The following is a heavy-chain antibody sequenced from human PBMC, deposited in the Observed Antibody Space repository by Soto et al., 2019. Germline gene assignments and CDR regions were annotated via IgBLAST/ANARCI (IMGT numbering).Heavy chain of an antibody. CDR3: AKDGARAHSYGYHPDYYYGMDV. J-gene: IGHJ6*02. Sequence: EVQLLESGGGLVQPGGSLRLSCAASGFTFSSYAMSWVRQAPGKGLEWVSAISGSGGSTYYADSVKGRFTISRDNSKNTLYLQMNSLRAEDTAVYYCAKDGARAHSYGYHPDYYYGMDVWGQGTTVTVSS. V-gene: IGHV3-23*01. D-gene: IGHD5-18*01. CDR2: ISGSGGST. CDR1: GFTFSSYA.